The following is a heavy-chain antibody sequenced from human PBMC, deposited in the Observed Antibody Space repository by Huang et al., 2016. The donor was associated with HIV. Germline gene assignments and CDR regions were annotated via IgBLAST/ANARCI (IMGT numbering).Heavy chain of an antibody. CDR2: VIPMVGTA. D-gene: IGHD5-12*01. CDR1: GGTFSSFA. V-gene: IGHV1-69*13. CDR3: ARGKGVVDIVATIFLFEY. J-gene: IGHJ4*02. Sequence: QVQLVQSGAELKKPGSSVKVSCKASGGTFSSFAISWVRQAPGQGLEWMGGVIPMVGTANYAQKCQGRVTITADESTSTAHMELSSLRSDDTAVYYCARGKGVVDIVATIFLFEYWGQGTLVTVSS.